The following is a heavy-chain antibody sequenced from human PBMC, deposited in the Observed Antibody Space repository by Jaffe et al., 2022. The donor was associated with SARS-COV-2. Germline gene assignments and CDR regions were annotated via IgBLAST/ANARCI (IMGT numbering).Heavy chain of an antibody. V-gene: IGHV3-73*02. CDR1: GFSFSGST. CDR3: TRYRDGADSACFDY. J-gene: IGHJ4*02. CDR2: VRSEPNNYAT. Sequence: EVQLVESGGGLVQPGGSLKLSCTASGFSFSGSTMHWVRQASGKGLEWIGRVRSEPNNYATEYAASLKGRFTISRDDSKSTTYLQMNSLITEDTAVYYCTRYRDGADSACFDYWGQGTLVTVSS. D-gene: IGHD2-21*02.